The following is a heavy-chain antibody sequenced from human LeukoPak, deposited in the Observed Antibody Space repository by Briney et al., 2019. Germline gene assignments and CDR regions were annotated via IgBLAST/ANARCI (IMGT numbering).Heavy chain of an antibody. CDR2: INPNSGGT. CDR3: ARGWQINSSGGFVDP. CDR1: GYIFTDYY. V-gene: IGHV1-2*02. Sequence: ASVRVSCKASGYIFTDYYVHWVRQAPGQGLEWMGLINPNSGGTNFAQKLQGRVTMTRDTSITTAYMELSRLSSDDTAVYYCARGWQINSSGGFVDPWGQGTLVTVSS. J-gene: IGHJ5*02. D-gene: IGHD6-6*01.